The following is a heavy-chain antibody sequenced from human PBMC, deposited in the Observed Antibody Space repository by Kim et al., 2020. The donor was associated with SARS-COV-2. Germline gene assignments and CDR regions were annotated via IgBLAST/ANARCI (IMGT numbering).Heavy chain of an antibody. J-gene: IGHJ6*02. CDR3: ARDGKGVTTMTQGGGFGYYYYGMDV. CDR2: IYYSGST. CDR1: GGSISSGGYY. V-gene: IGHV4-31*03. Sequence: SETLSLTCTVSGGSISSGGYYWSWIRQHPGKGLEWIGYIYYSGSTYYNPSLKSRVTISGDTSKNQFSLKLSSVTAADTAVYYCARDGKGVTTMTQGGGFGYYYYGMDVWGQGTTVTVSS. D-gene: IGHD4-17*01.